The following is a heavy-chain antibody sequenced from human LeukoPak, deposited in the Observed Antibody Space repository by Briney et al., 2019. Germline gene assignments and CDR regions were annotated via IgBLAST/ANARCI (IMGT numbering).Heavy chain of an antibody. J-gene: IGHJ4*02. Sequence: GGSLRLSCAASGFTFSSYAMSWVRQAPVKALEWVSAISGSGGSTYYADSVKGRFTISRDNSKNTLYLQMNSLRAEDTAVYYCAKDAVLRFLEWLWSAHPLGTDYWGQGTLVTVSS. CDR1: GFTFSSYA. D-gene: IGHD3-3*01. CDR3: AKDAVLRFLEWLWSAHPLGTDY. CDR2: ISGSGGST. V-gene: IGHV3-23*01.